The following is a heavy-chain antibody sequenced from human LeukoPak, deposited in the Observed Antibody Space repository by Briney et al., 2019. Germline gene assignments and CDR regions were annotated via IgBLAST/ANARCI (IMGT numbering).Heavy chain of an antibody. D-gene: IGHD3/OR15-3a*01. Sequence: GSLRLSCSASGFTLSSHSMHWVRQAPGKALEYVSAISYNGGSTYYANSVKDRFTISRDNSKNTLYLQMSSLRPEDTAVFYCVRRTGNYFDYWGQGTLVTVSS. CDR2: ISYNGGST. V-gene: IGHV3-64*03. CDR3: VRRTGNYFDY. CDR1: GFTLSSHS. J-gene: IGHJ4*02.